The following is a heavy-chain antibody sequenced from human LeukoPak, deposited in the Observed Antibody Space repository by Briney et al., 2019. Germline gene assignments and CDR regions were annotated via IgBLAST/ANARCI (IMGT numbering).Heavy chain of an antibody. Sequence: SETLSLTRTVSGGSISSYYWSWIRQSPGKGLEWIGYIYYSGSTNYNPSLKSRVTISVDTSKNQFSLKLSSVTAADTAVYYCARVRRSSGWYFDLWGRGTLVTVSS. CDR2: IYYSGST. D-gene: IGHD6-19*01. J-gene: IGHJ2*01. CDR3: ARVRRSSGWYFDL. CDR1: GGSISSYY. V-gene: IGHV4-59*01.